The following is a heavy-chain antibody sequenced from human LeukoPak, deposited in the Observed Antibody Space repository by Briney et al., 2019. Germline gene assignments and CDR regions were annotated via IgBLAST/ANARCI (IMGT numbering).Heavy chain of an antibody. CDR1: GFTFSNYG. J-gene: IGHJ4*02. CDR2: IWYDGSNK. V-gene: IGHV3-33*08. Sequence: GGSLRLSCAASGFTFSNYGMHWVRQAPGKGLEWVAVIWYDGSNKYYADSVKGRFTISRDNSKNTLYLQMNNLRAEDTAVYYCARVGSGWDGVDYWGQGTLVTVSS. CDR3: ARVGSGWDGVDY. D-gene: IGHD6-19*01.